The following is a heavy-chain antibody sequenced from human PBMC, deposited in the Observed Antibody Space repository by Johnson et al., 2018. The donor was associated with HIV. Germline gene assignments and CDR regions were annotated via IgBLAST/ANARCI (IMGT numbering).Heavy chain of an antibody. Sequence: QEQLVESGGGVAQPGGSLRLSCVASGFTFSSYGMHWVRQAPGKGLEWVAFIRNDGSKKYYADSVKGRFTISRDNSKNTLYLQMNSLRAEDTAVYYCAKDRGDYGGNRDAFDIWGQGTMVTVSS. J-gene: IGHJ3*02. CDR1: GFTFSSYG. CDR3: AKDRGDYGGNRDAFDI. D-gene: IGHD4-23*01. CDR2: IRNDGSKK. V-gene: IGHV3-30*02.